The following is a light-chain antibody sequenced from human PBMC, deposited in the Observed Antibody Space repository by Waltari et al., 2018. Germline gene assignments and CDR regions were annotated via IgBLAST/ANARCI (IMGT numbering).Light chain of an antibody. V-gene: IGKV3-20*01. Sequence: ESVLTQAPGTPSLSAGERVTLSCRASQSVGSSSLAWYQQKRGQAPRLVIYRASRRATGIPDRFSGSVSGTDFSLTISRLEPEDFAVYYCQQHGTLPATFGQGTKVEIK. CDR2: RAS. J-gene: IGKJ1*01. CDR1: QSVGSSS. CDR3: QQHGTLPAT.